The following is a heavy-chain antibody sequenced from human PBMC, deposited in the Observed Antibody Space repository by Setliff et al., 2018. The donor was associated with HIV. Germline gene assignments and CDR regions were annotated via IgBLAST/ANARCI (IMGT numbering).Heavy chain of an antibody. V-gene: IGHV1-46*01. D-gene: IGHD3-10*01. J-gene: IGHJ4*02. CDR3: ARGGYHGFGSYGDN. CDR1: GYTFTSYY. Sequence: ASVKVSCKASGYTFTSYYVHWVRQAPGQGLEWMGILNPSGDSTAYAQKFQGRVTMSRDTSTSTVYMELSRLRSDDTAVYYCARGGYHGFGSYGDNWGQGTLVTVS. CDR2: LNPSGDST.